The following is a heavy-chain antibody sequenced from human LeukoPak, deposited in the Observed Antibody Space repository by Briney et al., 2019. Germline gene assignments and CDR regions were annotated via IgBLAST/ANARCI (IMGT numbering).Heavy chain of an antibody. V-gene: IGHV3-11*06. CDR1: GFTFSDYY. CDR2: ISSSDSYA. J-gene: IGHJ4*02. Sequence: GGSLRLSCAASGFTFSDYYMSWIRQAPGKGLEWVSYISSSDSYANYADSVKGRFTISRDNAKNSPYLQMNSLRAEDTAVYYCARVRGSGSRIDYWGQGTLVTVSS. CDR3: ARVRGSGSRIDY. D-gene: IGHD5-12*01.